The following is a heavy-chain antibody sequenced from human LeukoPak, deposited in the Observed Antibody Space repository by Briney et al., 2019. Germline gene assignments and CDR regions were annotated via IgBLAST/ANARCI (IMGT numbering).Heavy chain of an antibody. V-gene: IGHV3-11*04. CDR1: GFTFSDYY. D-gene: IGHD2-2*01. J-gene: IGHJ4*02. Sequence: GGSLRLSSAASGFTFSDYYMSWIRQAPGKGLEWVSYISSSGSTIYYADSVKGRFTISRDNAKNSLYLQMNSLRAEDTAVYYCARRYCSSTSCHFDYWGQGTLVTVSS. CDR2: ISSSGSTI. CDR3: ARRYCSSTSCHFDY.